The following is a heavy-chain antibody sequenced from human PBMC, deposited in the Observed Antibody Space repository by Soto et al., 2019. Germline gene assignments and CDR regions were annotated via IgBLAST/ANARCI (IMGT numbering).Heavy chain of an antibody. CDR3: ARDLVVDQWLVRS. D-gene: IGHD6-19*01. Sequence: PGGSLRLSCSASGFTFSSYGMHWVRQAPGQGLEWMGWINPNSGGTNYAQKFQGRVTMTRDTSISTAYMELSRLRSDDTAVYYCARDLVVDQWLVRSWGQGTLVTVYS. J-gene: IGHJ5*02. CDR2: INPNSGGT. V-gene: IGHV1-2*02. CDR1: GFTFSSYG.